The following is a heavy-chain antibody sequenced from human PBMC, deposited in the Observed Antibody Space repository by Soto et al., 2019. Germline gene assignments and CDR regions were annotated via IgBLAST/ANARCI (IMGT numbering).Heavy chain of an antibody. V-gene: IGHV3-30*18. J-gene: IGHJ4*02. CDR1: GFTFNNYG. CDR3: AKQSGAGSYYHAGSGGTFDY. D-gene: IGHD3-10*01. CDR2: ISFDGRNT. Sequence: QVQLVESGGGVVQPGRSLRLSCAASGFTFNNYGMHCVRQAPGKGLEWMVVISFDGRNTYYADSVKGRFTISRDNSKDTLYLQMTSLRAEDTAVYYCAKQSGAGSYYHAGSGGTFDYWGQGTLVTVSS.